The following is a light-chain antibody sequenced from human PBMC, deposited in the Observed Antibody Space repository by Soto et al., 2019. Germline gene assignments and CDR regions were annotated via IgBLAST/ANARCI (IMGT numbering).Light chain of an antibody. CDR2: GAS. CDR1: QSVSSN. J-gene: IGKJ4*01. CDR3: QQYNNWPLLT. Sequence: EIVMPPYPAPLSGAPGERDTLSCRARQSVSSNLAWYQQKPGQAPRLLIYGASTRATGIPARFSGSGSGTEVTRTISSLQSEDFAVYYFQQYNNWPLLTFGGGTKVEIK. V-gene: IGKV3-15*01.